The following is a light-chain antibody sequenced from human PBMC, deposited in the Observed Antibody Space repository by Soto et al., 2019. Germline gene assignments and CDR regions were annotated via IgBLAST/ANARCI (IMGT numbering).Light chain of an antibody. V-gene: IGLV1-47*02. Sequence: QSVLTQPPSASGTPGQRVTISCSGSSSNIGNNHVYWYQQLPGAAPKLLIYSNNQRPSGVPDRFSGSKSGTSASLAISGLRSEDEADYYCAAWDDSLRGVFGTGTKLTVL. CDR2: SNN. CDR3: AAWDDSLRGV. J-gene: IGLJ1*01. CDR1: SSNIGNNH.